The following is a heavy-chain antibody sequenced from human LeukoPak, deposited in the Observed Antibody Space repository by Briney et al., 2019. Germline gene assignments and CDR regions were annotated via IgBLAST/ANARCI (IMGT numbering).Heavy chain of an antibody. CDR3: TTDRYYDNSELQFQH. Sequence: GGSLRLSCAASGFTFSNYAISWVRQAPGKGLEWLGRIKRETDGGTIDYAAPVKGRFTISRDDSRNTLYLQMDSLKIEDTAVYYCTTDRYYDNSELQFQHWGQGTLVTVSS. V-gene: IGHV3-15*01. CDR1: GFTFSNYA. D-gene: IGHD3-22*01. J-gene: IGHJ1*01. CDR2: IKRETDGGTI.